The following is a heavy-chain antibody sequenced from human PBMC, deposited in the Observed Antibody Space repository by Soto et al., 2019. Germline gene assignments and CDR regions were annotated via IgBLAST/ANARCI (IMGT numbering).Heavy chain of an antibody. CDR2: ILADYNT. CDR3: ARRTEGYFGY. Sequence: EVQLLESGGGLVQPGGSLTLSCAASGFTFSDYTMTWVRQAPGKVLECISVILADYNTYYAGSVRGRFTISRDNSKNTLYLEMNSLGAADTALYYCARRTEGYFGYWGQGALVTVSS. J-gene: IGHJ4*02. V-gene: IGHV3-23*03. CDR1: GFTFSDYT.